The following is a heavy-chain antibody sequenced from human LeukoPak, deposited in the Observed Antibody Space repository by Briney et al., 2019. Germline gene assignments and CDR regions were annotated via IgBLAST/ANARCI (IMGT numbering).Heavy chain of an antibody. Sequence: PGGSLRLSCAASGFTFSSYAMSWVRQAPGKGLEWVSAISDSGGATFYADSVKGRFTMSRDNSKNTLYLQMSSLRAEDTAVYFCAKIDQYSSSSDWGQGTLVTVSS. CDR2: ISDSGGAT. D-gene: IGHD6-6*01. V-gene: IGHV3-23*01. J-gene: IGHJ4*02. CDR3: AKIDQYSSSSD. CDR1: GFTFSSYA.